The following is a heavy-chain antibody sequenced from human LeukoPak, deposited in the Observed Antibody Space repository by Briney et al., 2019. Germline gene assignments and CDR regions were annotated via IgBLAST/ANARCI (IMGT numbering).Heavy chain of an antibody. CDR2: ISGSGTNT. Sequence: GGSLRLSCAASGFTFSSYAMSWVRQAPGKGLEWVSVISGSGTNTYYADSVKGRFTISRDNSKNTLYLQMNSLRAEDTAVYYCAKGVDYGDYGPYYYYMDVWGKGTTVTISS. J-gene: IGHJ6*03. D-gene: IGHD4-17*01. V-gene: IGHV3-23*01. CDR1: GFTFSSYA. CDR3: AKGVDYGDYGPYYYYMDV.